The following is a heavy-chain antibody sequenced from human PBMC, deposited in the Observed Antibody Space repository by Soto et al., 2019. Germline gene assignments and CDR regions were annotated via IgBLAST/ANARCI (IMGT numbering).Heavy chain of an antibody. J-gene: IGHJ4*02. CDR3: AHVYWAASGTRYYFDH. CDR2: IYGDDDK. D-gene: IGHD6-13*01. CDR1: GFSCSTGAVG. V-gene: IGHV2-5*02. Sequence: QITLTESGPTLVKPTQTLTLTCTFSGFSCSTGAVGVGWIRQPPGKALEFLALIYGDDDKRYRPSLKNKITITKDTSRNQVVLTMTDLDPEDTATYYCAHVYWAASGTRYYFDHWGQGTLVTVSS.